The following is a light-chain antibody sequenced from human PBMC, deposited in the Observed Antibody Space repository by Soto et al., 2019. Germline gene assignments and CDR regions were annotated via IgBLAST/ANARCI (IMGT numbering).Light chain of an antibody. V-gene: IGKV1-39*01. J-gene: IGKJ2*01. CDR1: QRITTY. Sequence: IQMTQSPSSLSASVGDRVTITCRASQRITTYLNWYQQKPGEAPKLLISTSGTLQRGVPSRFSGSGSGTDFTLPITALRPEDFATYFCPQTYSTPYTFGQGTKLEIK. CDR3: PQTYSTPYT. CDR2: TSG.